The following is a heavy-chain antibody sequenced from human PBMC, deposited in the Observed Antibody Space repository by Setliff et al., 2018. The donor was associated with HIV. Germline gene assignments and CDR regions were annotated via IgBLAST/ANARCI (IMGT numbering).Heavy chain of an antibody. CDR3: AKSSGYSSSWYLAD. CDR2: IKKDGSEK. CDR1: GFTFGDYW. J-gene: IGHJ4*02. Sequence: GGSLRLSCEASGFTFGDYWMSWVRQAPGKGLEWVAHIKKDGSEKYYVDSVKGRFTISRENAKKLVSLQLSNLRTDDTAVYYCAKSSGYSSSWYLADWGQGTLVTVSS. V-gene: IGHV3-7*05. D-gene: IGHD6-13*01.